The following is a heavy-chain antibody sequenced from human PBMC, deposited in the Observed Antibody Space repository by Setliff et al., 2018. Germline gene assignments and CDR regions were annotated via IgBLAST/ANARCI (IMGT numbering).Heavy chain of an antibody. CDR1: GGSISSSSYY. CDR3: ARTYDVLTGYSSWLDP. V-gene: IGHV4-39*06. J-gene: IGHJ5*02. Sequence: KPSETLSLTCTVSGGSISSSSYYWGWIRQPPGKGLEWIGSIYYSGSTYYNPSLKSRVTMSVDTSKNQFTLRLTSVTAADTAFYYCARTYDVLTGYSSWLDPWGQGTLVTVSS. CDR2: IYYSGST. D-gene: IGHD3-9*01.